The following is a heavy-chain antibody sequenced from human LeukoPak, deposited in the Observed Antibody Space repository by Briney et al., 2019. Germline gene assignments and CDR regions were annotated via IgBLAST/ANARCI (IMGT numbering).Heavy chain of an antibody. CDR3: AAIGVNCSGGSCSTYYFDY. Sequence: ASVKVSCKASGFTFTSSAVQWVRQARGQRLEWIGWIVAGSGNTNYAQKFQERVTITRDMSTSTAYMELSSLRSEDTAVYYCAAIGVNCSGGSCSTYYFDYWGQGTLVTVSS. D-gene: IGHD2-15*01. V-gene: IGHV1-58*01. CDR1: GFTFTSSA. CDR2: IVAGSGNT. J-gene: IGHJ4*02.